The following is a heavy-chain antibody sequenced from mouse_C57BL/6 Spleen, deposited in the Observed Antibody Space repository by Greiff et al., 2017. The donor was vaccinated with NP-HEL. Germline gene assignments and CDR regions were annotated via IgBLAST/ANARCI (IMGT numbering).Heavy chain of an antibody. J-gene: IGHJ1*03. V-gene: IGHV14-1*01. Sequence: VQLQQSGAELVRPGASVKLSCTASGFNIKDYYMHWVKQRPEQGLEWIGRIDPEDGDTEYAPKFQGKATMTADTSSNTAYLQLSSLTSEDTAVDYCTTGLTTVVATRYFDVWGTGTTVTVSS. CDR1: GFNIKDYY. D-gene: IGHD1-1*01. CDR3: TTGLTTVVATRYFDV. CDR2: IDPEDGDT.